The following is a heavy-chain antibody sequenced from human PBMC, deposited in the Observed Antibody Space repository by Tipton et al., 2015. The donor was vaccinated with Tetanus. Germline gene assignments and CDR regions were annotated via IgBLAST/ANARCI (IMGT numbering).Heavy chain of an antibody. V-gene: IGHV3-48*01. CDR1: GFTLRTYS. J-gene: IGHJ4*02. CDR3: AREYSIGRQRRFDH. CDR2: ISTTSNTI. D-gene: IGHD3-3*02. Sequence: SLRLSCAASGFTLRTYSMNWVRQAPGKGLEWISYISTTSNTIYYADSVRGRFTISRDNANNLLYLQMSSLRREDTAVYYCAREYSIGRQRRFDHWGQGTLVTVSS.